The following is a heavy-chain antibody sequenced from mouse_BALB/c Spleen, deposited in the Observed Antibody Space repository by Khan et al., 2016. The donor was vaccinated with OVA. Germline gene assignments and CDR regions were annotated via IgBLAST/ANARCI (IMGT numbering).Heavy chain of an antibody. D-gene: IGHD2-14*01. V-gene: IGHV3-2*02. Sequence: EVQLQESGPGLVKPSQSLSLTCTVTGYSITSDYAWNWIRQFPGNKLEWMGNINYSGSTSYHPFLKSRISITRDTSKNQFFLQLNSVTTEDTAAYYGASGVRLTYWGQGTLVTVSA. CDR2: INYSGST. J-gene: IGHJ3*01. CDR3: ASGVRLTY. CDR1: GYSITSDYA.